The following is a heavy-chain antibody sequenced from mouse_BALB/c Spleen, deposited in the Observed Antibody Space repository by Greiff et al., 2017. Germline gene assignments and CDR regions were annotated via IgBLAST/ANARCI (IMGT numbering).Heavy chain of an antibody. Sequence: QVQLQQSGPELVKPGASVRISCKASGYTFTSYYIHWVKQRPGQGLEWIGWIYPGNVNTKYNEKFKGKATLTADKSSSTAYMQLSSLTSEDSAVYFCARDYRSPYFDYWGQGTTLTVSS. V-gene: IGHV1S56*01. CDR1: GYTFTSYY. CDR2: IYPGNVNT. D-gene: IGHD2-14*01. CDR3: ARDYRSPYFDY. J-gene: IGHJ2*01.